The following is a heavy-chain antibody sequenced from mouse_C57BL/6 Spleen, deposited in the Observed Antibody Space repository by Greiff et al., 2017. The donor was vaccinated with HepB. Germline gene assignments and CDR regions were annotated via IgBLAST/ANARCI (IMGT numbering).Heavy chain of an antibody. CDR1: GYTFTSYW. J-gene: IGHJ3*01. CDR3: ARARDGRSDFAY. V-gene: IGHV1-69*01. D-gene: IGHD1-1*01. CDR2: IDPSDSYT. Sequence: QVQLQQPGAELVMPGASVKLSCKASGYTFTSYWMHWVKQRPGQGLEWIGEIDPSDSYTNYNQKFKGKSTLTVDKSTSTAYMQLSSLTSEDAAVYYCARARDGRSDFAYWGQGTLVTVSA.